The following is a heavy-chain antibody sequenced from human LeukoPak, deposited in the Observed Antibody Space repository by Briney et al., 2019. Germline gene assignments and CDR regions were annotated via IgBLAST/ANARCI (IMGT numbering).Heavy chain of an antibody. CDR1: GGSFSGYY. Sequence: SETLSLTCAVYGGSFSGYYWSWIRHPPGKGLEWIGEINHSGSTNYNPSLKSRVTISVDTSKNQFSLKLSSVTAADTAVYYCARRALPHGMDVWGKGTTVTVSS. CDR2: INHSGST. V-gene: IGHV4-34*01. J-gene: IGHJ6*04. CDR3: ARRALPHGMDV.